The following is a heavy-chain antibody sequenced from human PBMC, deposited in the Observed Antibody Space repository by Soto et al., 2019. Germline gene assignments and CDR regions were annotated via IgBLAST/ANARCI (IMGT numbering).Heavy chain of an antibody. D-gene: IGHD2-15*01. CDR3: AKLVIGYCSGNTCDDY. CDR2: ISYDSSNK. CDR1: GFTFSYG. V-gene: IGHV3-30*18. Sequence: VQLLESGGGLIQPGGSLRLSCAASGFTFSYGIHWLRQAPGKGLEWVAYISYDSSNKVSGDFVRGRFTISRDNSKTTLFLQMNSLRAEDTAVYYCAKLVIGYCSGNTCDDYWGQGTLVAVSS. J-gene: IGHJ4*02.